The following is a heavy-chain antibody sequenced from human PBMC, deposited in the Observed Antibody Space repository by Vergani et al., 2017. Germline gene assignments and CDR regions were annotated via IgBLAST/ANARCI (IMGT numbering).Heavy chain of an antibody. V-gene: IGHV1-2*02. CDR2: INPNSGGT. CDR1: GYTFTGYY. Sequence: QVQLVQSGAEVKKPGASVKVSCKASGYTFTGYYMHWVRQAPGQGLGWMGWINPNSGGTKYAQKFQGRVTMTRDTSISTAYMELSRLRSDDTAVYYCARTEYSSSPGDYWGQGTLVTVSS. J-gene: IGHJ4*02. D-gene: IGHD6-6*01. CDR3: ARTEYSSSPGDY.